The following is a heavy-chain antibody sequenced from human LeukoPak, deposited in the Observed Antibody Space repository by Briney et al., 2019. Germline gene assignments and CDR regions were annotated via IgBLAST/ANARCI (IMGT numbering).Heavy chain of an antibody. D-gene: IGHD2/OR15-2a*01. V-gene: IGHV3-7*01. Sequence: GGSLRLSCAASGFMFSSNWMSWVRLAPGKGLEWVANIKEDGTETYYVDSVKGRFTISRDNSKNTLYLQMNSLRAEDTAVYYCAILANMDFDYWGQGTLVTVSS. CDR1: GFMFSSNW. CDR2: IKEDGTET. CDR3: AILANMDFDY. J-gene: IGHJ4*02.